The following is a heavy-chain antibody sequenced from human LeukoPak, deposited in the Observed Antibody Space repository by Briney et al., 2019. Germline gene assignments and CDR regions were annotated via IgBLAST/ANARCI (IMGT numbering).Heavy chain of an antibody. CDR3: ARDEDYNPLVH. V-gene: IGHV4-4*07. J-gene: IGHJ4*02. CDR1: GGAISSYY. D-gene: IGHD4/OR15-4a*01. CDR2: IYTSGST. Sequence: PSETLSLTCTVSGGAISSYYWSWIRQPAGKGLERIGRIYTSGSTNYNPSLKSRVTMSVDTSKNQFSLKLSSVTAADTAVYYCARDEDYNPLVHWGQGTLVTVSS.